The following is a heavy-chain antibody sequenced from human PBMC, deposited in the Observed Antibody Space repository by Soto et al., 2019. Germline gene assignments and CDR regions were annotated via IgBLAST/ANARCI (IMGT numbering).Heavy chain of an antibody. CDR2: MNPNRGNT. J-gene: IGHJ6*02. V-gene: IGHV1-8*01. Sequence: QVQLVQSGAEVKKPGASVKVSCKASGYTFTSYDINWVRQATGQGLEWMGWMNPNRGNTGYAQKFHGRVTMTRNTSITTAYMKMSSLRSEDTAVYYSAREISDGRDVWRQGTTVTVSS. CDR1: GYTFTSYD. CDR3: AREISDGRDV.